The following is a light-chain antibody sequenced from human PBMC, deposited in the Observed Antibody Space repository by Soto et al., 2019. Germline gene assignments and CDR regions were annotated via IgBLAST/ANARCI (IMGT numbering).Light chain of an antibody. CDR1: QSVSSN. Sequence: EIVMTQSPATLSVSPGERATLSCRASQSVSSNLAWYQQKPGQAPRLLIYGASTRATGIPARFSGSGSGTEFTLTISSLPSEDFALYYCQQYYTWPPWTFGQGTKVEF. CDR3: QQYYTWPPWT. V-gene: IGKV3-15*01. CDR2: GAS. J-gene: IGKJ1*01.